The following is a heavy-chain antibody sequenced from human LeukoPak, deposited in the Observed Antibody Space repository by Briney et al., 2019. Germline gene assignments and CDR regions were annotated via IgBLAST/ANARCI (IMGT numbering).Heavy chain of an antibody. CDR2: MNPNNGNT. J-gene: IGHJ3*02. CDR1: GYTFTSYD. Sequence: ASVKVSCKASGYTFTSYDINWVRQATGQGLEWMGWMNPNNGNTNYAQKLQGRVTMTTDTSTSTAYMELRSLRSDDTAMYYCARDGEWLRHDAFDIWGQGTMVTVSS. CDR3: ARDGEWLRHDAFDI. V-gene: IGHV1-18*01. D-gene: IGHD5-12*01.